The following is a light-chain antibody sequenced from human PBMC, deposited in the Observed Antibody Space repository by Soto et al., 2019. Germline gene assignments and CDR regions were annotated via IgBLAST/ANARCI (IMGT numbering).Light chain of an antibody. CDR2: GAS. CDR1: QSISTS. CDR3: QQYYSMPFT. J-gene: IGKJ5*01. Sequence: DIQLTQSPSSLSAPIGDRVTITCVASQSISTSLNWYQQKPGKAPGLLIYGASRWQSGSTSRFTGSRSGTDFTLTISDLQREDFAAYYCQQYYSMPFTFGQGTRLEIK. V-gene: IGKV1-39*01.